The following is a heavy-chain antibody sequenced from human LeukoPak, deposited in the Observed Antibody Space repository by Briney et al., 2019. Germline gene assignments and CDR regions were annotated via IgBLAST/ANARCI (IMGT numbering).Heavy chain of an antibody. CDR3: ATILSGFGSDY. V-gene: IGHV3-23*01. CDR2: INSYGGNT. CDR1: GFTFNTYA. D-gene: IGHD2/OR15-2a*01. Sequence: GGSLRLSCAASGFTFNTYAMTWVRQAPGKGLEWVSSINSYGGNTYYVDSVKGRFTISRDNSKNTLYLQMHSLRVEDTAVYYCATILSGFGSDYWGQGTRVPVSS. J-gene: IGHJ4*02.